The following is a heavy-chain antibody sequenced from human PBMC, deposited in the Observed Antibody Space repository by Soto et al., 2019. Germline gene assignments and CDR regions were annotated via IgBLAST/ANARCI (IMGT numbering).Heavy chain of an antibody. Sequence: QVQLVQSGAGVKKPGASVKVSCKASGYTFTSYYMHWVRQAPGQGLAWMGIINPSGGSTSYAQKFQGRVTMTRDTSTSTVYMELSSLRSEDTAVYYCAKEEIVATTDGWDNWFDPWGQGTLVTVSS. D-gene: IGHD5-12*01. CDR3: AKEEIVATTDGWDNWFDP. CDR1: GYTFTSYY. V-gene: IGHV1-46*01. J-gene: IGHJ5*02. CDR2: INPSGGST.